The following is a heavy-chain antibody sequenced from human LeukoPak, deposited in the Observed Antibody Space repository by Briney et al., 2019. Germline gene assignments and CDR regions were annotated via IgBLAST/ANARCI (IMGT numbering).Heavy chain of an antibody. V-gene: IGHV1-69*04. CDR2: IIPILGIA. D-gene: IGHD5-24*01. J-gene: IGHJ3*02. CDR1: GGTFSSYA. CDR3: ARDRDGSYAFDI. Sequence: SVKVSCKASGGTFSSYAISWVRQAPGQGLEWMGRIIPILGIANYAQEFQGRVTITADKSTSTAYMELSSLRSEDTAVYYCARDRDGSYAFDIWGQGTMVTVSS.